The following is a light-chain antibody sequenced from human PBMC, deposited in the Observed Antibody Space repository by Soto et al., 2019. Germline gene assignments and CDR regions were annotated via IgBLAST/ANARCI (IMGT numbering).Light chain of an antibody. Sequence: QSVLTQPPSVSAAPGQRVTISCSGSSSNIGNNYVSWYQQLPGTAPKHLIYDNNKRPSGIPDRFSGSESGTSATLGITGLQTGDEADYFCATWDSSLSAYVFGTGTKVTVL. CDR2: DNN. J-gene: IGLJ1*01. V-gene: IGLV1-51*01. CDR1: SSNIGNNY. CDR3: ATWDSSLSAYV.